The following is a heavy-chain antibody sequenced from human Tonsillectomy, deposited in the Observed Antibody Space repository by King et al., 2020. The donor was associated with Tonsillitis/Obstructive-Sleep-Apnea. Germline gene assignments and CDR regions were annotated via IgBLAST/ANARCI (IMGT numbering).Heavy chain of an antibody. CDR2: ISWNSGSI. CDR3: ALLGTTGAFDY. Sequence: VQLVESGGGLVQPGRSLRLSCAASGFTFDDYAMHWVRQAPGKGLEWVSGISWNSGSIGYADSVKGRFTISRDNAKNSLYLQMNSLRAEDTALYYCALLGTTGAFDYWGQGTLVTVSS. J-gene: IGHJ4*02. V-gene: IGHV3-9*01. CDR1: GFTFDDYA. D-gene: IGHD1-7*01.